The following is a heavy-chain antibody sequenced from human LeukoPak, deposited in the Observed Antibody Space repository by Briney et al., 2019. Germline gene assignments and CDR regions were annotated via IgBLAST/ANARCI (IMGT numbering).Heavy chain of an antibody. V-gene: IGHV1-2*06. D-gene: IGHD3-22*01. Sequence: ASVKVSCKASGYTFTGYYMHWVRQAPGQGLEWMGRINPNSGGTNYAQKFQGRVTMTRDTSISTAYMGLSRLRSDDTAVYYCARDPTYYYDSSGYYPIWGQGTMVTVSS. CDR2: INPNSGGT. J-gene: IGHJ3*02. CDR1: GYTFTGYY. CDR3: ARDPTYYYDSSGYYPI.